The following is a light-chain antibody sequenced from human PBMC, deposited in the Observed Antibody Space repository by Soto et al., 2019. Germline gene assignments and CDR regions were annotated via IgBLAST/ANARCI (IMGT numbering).Light chain of an antibody. CDR2: GAS. CDR3: QQYGSSPMYT. Sequence: EIVLTQSPGTLSLSPGERATLSCRASQSVSSSYLAWYQQKPGQAPRLLIYGASSRATGIPHRFSGSGSGTEFTLTISRLEPEDFAVYYCQQYGSSPMYTFGQGTKLEIK. J-gene: IGKJ2*01. CDR1: QSVSSSY. V-gene: IGKV3-20*01.